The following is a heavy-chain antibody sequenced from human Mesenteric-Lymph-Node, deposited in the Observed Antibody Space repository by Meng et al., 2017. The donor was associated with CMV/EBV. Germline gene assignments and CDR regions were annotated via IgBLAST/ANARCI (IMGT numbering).Heavy chain of an antibody. J-gene: IGHJ4*02. D-gene: IGHD1-26*01. CDR2: ISSSSSYI. Sequence: LSCAASGFTFSSYSMNWVRQAPGKGLEWVSSISSSSSYIYYADSVKGRFTISRDNAKNSLYLQMNSLRAEDTAVYYCASSLVGAIDYWGQGTLVTVSS. CDR3: ASSLVGAIDY. CDR1: GFTFSSYS. V-gene: IGHV3-21*01.